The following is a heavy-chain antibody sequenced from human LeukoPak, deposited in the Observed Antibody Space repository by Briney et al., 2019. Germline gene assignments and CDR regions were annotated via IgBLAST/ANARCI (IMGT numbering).Heavy chain of an antibody. D-gene: IGHD2-2*02. CDR1: GGTFSSYA. CDR3: ASRVPAAIRNGWFDP. Sequence: ASVKVSCKASGGTFSSYAISWLRQAPGQGLEWMGGIIPIFGTANYAQKFQGRVTITTDESTSTAYMELSSLRSEDTAVYYCASRVPAAIRNGWFDPWGQGTLVTVSS. V-gene: IGHV1-69*05. J-gene: IGHJ5*02. CDR2: IIPIFGTA.